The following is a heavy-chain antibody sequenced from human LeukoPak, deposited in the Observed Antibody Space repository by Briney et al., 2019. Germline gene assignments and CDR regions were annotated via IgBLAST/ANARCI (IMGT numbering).Heavy chain of an antibody. V-gene: IGHV3-11*04. CDR2: ISNSGTKI. CDR3: ARAFNDAFDI. CDR1: GFTFRDHY. J-gene: IGHJ3*02. Sequence: PGGSLRLSCAASGFTFRDHYMTWIRQAPGKGLEWVSYISNSGTKIYNADSVKGRFTISRDNAKNSLYLQMNSLRAEDTAMYYCARAFNDAFDIWGQGTMVTVSS.